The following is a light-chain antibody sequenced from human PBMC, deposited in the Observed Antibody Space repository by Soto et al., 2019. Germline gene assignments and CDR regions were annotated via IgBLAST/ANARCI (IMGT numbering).Light chain of an antibody. CDR1: QFVSTR. Sequence: EIVVTQSPATLSASPGERVTLTCRASQFVSTRLAWYQQRPGQVPRLLIYDAYTRALGISARFSGSGSGTESTLTISSLQSEDFALYYCQEYFQWPPGMFGPGTKVDIK. J-gene: IGKJ1*01. CDR2: DAY. V-gene: IGKV3-15*01. CDR3: QEYFQWPPGM.